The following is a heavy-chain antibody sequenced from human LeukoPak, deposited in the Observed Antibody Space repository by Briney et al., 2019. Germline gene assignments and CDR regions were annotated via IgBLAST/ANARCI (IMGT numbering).Heavy chain of an antibody. J-gene: IGHJ6*04. CDR2: ISSSGSTI. D-gene: IGHD6-13*01. CDR1: GFTFSSYE. Sequence: GGSLRLYCAASGFTFSSYEMNWVRQAPGKGLEWVSYISSSGSTIYYADSVKGRFTISRDNAKNSLYLQMNSLRAEDTAVYYCAREGAAAGHYYGMDVWGKGTTVTVSS. CDR3: AREGAAAGHYYGMDV. V-gene: IGHV3-48*03.